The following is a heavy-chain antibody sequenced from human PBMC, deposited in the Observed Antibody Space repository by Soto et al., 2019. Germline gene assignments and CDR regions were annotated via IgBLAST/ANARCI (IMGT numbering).Heavy chain of an antibody. CDR3: AHSHYSGYDYNWFDP. CDR1: AFSLSTTGEG. J-gene: IGHJ5*02. D-gene: IGHD5-12*01. V-gene: IGHV2-5*01. Sequence: QITLKESGPTLVKPTQTLTLTCAFSAFSLSTTGEGVGWIRQPPGKALEWLALIYWNDDKRYSPSLKSRLTITKDTSKNQVVLTMTNMDPVDTATYYCAHSHYSGYDYNWFDPWGQGTLVTVSS. CDR2: IYWNDDK.